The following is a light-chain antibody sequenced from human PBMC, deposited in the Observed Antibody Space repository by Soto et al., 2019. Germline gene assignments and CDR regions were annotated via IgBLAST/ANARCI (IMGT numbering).Light chain of an antibody. Sequence: DIVMTQSPDSLAVSLGERPTINCNSSQSILYTSNNRNYLAWYQQKPGQPPKLLLNWASARESGVPDRFSGSGSGTDFTLTINSLQTEDVATYYCQQYYTPPWTFGQGSKVEIK. CDR1: QSILYTSNNRNY. J-gene: IGKJ1*01. V-gene: IGKV4-1*01. CDR2: WAS. CDR3: QQYYTPPWT.